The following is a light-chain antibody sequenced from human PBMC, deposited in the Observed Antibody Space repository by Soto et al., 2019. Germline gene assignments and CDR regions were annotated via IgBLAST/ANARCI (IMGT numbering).Light chain of an antibody. J-gene: IGKJ1*01. V-gene: IGKV1-39*01. CDR2: AAS. CDR3: QQSYSHPWT. Sequence: DIQMTQSPSSLSASVGDRVTITCRASRSVSYYLNWYHHKPGQAPKVVIYAASTLQSGVPSRFSGSGSGTDFTLTISSLQPEDFATYYCQQSYSHPWTFGLGTKVDLK. CDR1: RSVSYY.